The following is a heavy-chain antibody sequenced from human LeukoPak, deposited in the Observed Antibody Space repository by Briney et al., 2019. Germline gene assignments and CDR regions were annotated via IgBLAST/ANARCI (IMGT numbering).Heavy chain of an antibody. J-gene: IGHJ5*02. D-gene: IGHD3-10*01. Sequence: ASVKVSCKASGYTFTSYYMHWVRQAPGQGLEWMGIINPSGGSTSCAQKFQGRVTMTRDTSTSTVYMELSSLRSEDTAVYYCARDRLVRGVIITRNSWFDPWGQGTLVTVSS. CDR2: INPSGGST. V-gene: IGHV1-46*01. CDR3: ARDRLVRGVIITRNSWFDP. CDR1: GYTFTSYY.